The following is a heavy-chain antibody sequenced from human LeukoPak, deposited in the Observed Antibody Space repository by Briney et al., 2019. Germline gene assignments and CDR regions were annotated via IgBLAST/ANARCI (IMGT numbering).Heavy chain of an antibody. CDR1: GGSISSSSYY. CDR3: AYGSGSYYSAPDY. CDR2: IYYSGST. Sequence: SETLSLTCTVSGGSISSSSYYWGWIRQPPGKGLEWIGSIYYSGSTYYNPSLKSRVTISVDTSKNQFSLKLSSVTAADTAVYYCAYGSGSYYSAPDYWGQGTLVTVSP. D-gene: IGHD3-10*01. J-gene: IGHJ4*02. V-gene: IGHV4-39*01.